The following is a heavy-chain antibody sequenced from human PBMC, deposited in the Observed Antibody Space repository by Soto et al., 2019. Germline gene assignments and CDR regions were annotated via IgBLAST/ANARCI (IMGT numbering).Heavy chain of an antibody. J-gene: IGHJ5*02. CDR2: IGRHNGDT. Sequence: ASVKVSCKASGYTFTSYGVTWVRQAPGQGLEWMGWIGRHNGDTHYAQKLQGRLTMTTDTSTSTAYMELRSLRSDDTAVYYCARGADIVVVPATTDNWFDPWGQGTLVTVSS. V-gene: IGHV1-18*01. CDR1: GYTFTSYG. D-gene: IGHD2-2*01. CDR3: ARGADIVVVPATTDNWFDP.